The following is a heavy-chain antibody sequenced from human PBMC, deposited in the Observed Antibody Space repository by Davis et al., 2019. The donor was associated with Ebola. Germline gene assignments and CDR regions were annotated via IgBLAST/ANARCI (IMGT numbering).Heavy chain of an antibody. CDR2: ISGSGGST. V-gene: IGHV3-23*01. CDR3: ARGRIQLWDLDY. CDR1: VITFSSYA. J-gene: IGHJ4*02. D-gene: IGHD5-18*01. Sequence: GGSLRLSCADSVITFSSYAMTWVRQAPGKGLEWVSAISGSGGSTYYADSVKGRFTISRDNSKNTLYLQMNSLRDEDTAVYYCARGRIQLWDLDYWGQGTLVTVSS.